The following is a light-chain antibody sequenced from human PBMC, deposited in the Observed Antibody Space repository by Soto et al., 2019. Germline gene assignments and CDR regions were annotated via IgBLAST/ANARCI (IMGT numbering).Light chain of an antibody. CDR3: CSYAGSYRHYV. CDR2: DVT. V-gene: IGLV2-11*01. CDR1: SSDVGGYDF. J-gene: IGLJ1*01. Sequence: QSALTQPRSVSGSPGQSVTISCTGTSSDVGGYDFVSWYQHHPGKAPKLMIYDVTRRPSGVPDRFSGSKSGNTASLTISGLQAEDEADYDCCSYAGSYRHYVFGTGTKLTVL.